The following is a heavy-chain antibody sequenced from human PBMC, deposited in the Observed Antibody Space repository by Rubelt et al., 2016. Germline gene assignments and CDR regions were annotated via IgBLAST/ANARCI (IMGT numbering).Heavy chain of an antibody. V-gene: IGHV3-66*04. CDR2: IYSGGST. CDR1: GFTVSSNY. D-gene: IGHD6-13*01. Sequence: EVQLVESGGGLVQPGGSLRLSCAASGFTVSSNYMSWVRQAPGKGLEWVSVIYSGGSTYYAAPVKGRFTISRDNSKNTLYLQMNSLRAEDTAVYDCASHSSSWYALDYWGQGTLVTVSS. CDR3: ASHSSSWYALDY. J-gene: IGHJ4*02.